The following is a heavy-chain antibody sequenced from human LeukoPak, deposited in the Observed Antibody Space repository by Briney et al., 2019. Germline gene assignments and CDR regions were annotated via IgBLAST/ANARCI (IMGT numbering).Heavy chain of an antibody. CDR2: ISGSGGST. D-gene: IGHD2-15*01. J-gene: IGHJ4*02. CDR1: GFTLSSYA. Sequence: GGSLRLSCAASGFTLSSYAMSWVRQAPGKGLEWVSAISGSGGSTYYADSVKGRFTISRDNSKNTLYLQMNSLRAEDTAVYYCAKDEGYCSGGSCYGYYDYWGQGTLVTVSS. CDR3: AKDEGYCSGGSCYGYYDY. V-gene: IGHV3-23*01.